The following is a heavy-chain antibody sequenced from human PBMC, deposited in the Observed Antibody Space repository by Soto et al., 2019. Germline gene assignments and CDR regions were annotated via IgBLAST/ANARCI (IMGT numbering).Heavy chain of an antibody. CDR2: ISGSGGST. V-gene: IGHV3-23*01. D-gene: IGHD3-10*01. CDR1: GFTFSSYA. Sequence: EVQLLESGGGLVQPGGSLRLSCAASGFTFSSYAMSWVRQAPGKGLEWVSAISGSGGSTYYADSVKRRFAISRDNSKNTLYLQMNELRAEDSAVYDRANHLCFGDLSNWGQGTLVTVSS. CDR3: ANHLCFGDLSN. J-gene: IGHJ4*02.